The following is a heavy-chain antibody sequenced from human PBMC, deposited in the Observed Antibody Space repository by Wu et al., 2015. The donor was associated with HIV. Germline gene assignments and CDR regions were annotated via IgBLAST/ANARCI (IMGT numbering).Heavy chain of an antibody. CDR1: GGSFSGYY. CDR3: ARHSGGWHSGAEYIQH. J-gene: IGHJ1*01. CDR2: INHSGST. D-gene: IGHD6-19*01. V-gene: IGHV4-34*01. Sequence: QVQLQQWGTRLLKPSETLSLTCAVYGGSFSGYYWSWTRQPPGKGLEWIGEINHSGSTNFNPSLKSRVTMSVDMSKNQFSLKLSSVTAADTALYYCARHSGGWHSGAEYIQHWGQGHPGHRLL.